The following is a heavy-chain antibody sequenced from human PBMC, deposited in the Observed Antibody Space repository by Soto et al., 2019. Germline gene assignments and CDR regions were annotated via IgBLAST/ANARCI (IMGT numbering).Heavy chain of an antibody. D-gene: IGHD1-26*01. CDR1: GGTFSSYA. Sequence: GASVKVSCKASGGTFSSYAISWVRQAPGQGLEWMGGIIPIFGTANYAQKFQGRVTITADESTSTAYMELSSLRSEDTAVYYCARSRREALPAYFDYWGQGTLVTVYS. J-gene: IGHJ4*02. CDR3: ARSRREALPAYFDY. CDR2: IIPIFGTA. V-gene: IGHV1-69*13.